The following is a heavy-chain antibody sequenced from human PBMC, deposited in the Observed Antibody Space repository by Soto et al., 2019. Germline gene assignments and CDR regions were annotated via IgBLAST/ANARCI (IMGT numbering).Heavy chain of an antibody. V-gene: IGHV1-8*01. CDR1: GYTFTSYD. CDR2: MNPNSGNT. CDR3: ARVGYCSGGSCCPGGVRAYSWFDP. J-gene: IGHJ5*02. D-gene: IGHD2-15*01. Sequence: ASVKVSCKASGYTFTSYDINWVRQATGQGLEWMGWMNPNSGNTGYAQKLQGRVTLTWNTSISTAYMELSSLISEDTAVYYCARVGYCSGGSCCPGGVRAYSWFDPWGQGTQVTVSS.